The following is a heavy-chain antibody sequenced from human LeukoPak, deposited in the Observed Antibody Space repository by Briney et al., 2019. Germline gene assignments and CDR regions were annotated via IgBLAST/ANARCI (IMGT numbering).Heavy chain of an antibody. CDR2: IYYSGST. CDR3: ARSGVGPPVTEPFDY. Sequence: PSETLSLTCSVSGGSISSYYWSWIRQPPGKGLEWIGYIYYSGSTNYNPSLRSRVTISVDTSKNQFSLELSSVTAADTAVYYCARSGVGPPVTEPFDYWGQGTLVIVFS. D-gene: IGHD3-10*01. V-gene: IGHV4-59*01. CDR1: GGSISSYY. J-gene: IGHJ4*02.